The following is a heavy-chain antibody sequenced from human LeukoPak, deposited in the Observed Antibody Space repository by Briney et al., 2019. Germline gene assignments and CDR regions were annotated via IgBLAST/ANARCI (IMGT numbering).Heavy chain of an antibody. CDR1: GFTFSAYG. V-gene: IGHV3-21*01. CDR3: ARPGIVGGTTVLSDF. Sequence: PGGSLRLSCAASGFTFSAYGMNWVRQAPGRGLEWVSSISRSGNDIYYADSVKGRFTISRDNAKNSLYLQMNSLRAEDTAVYYCARPGIVGGTTVLSDFWGQGTMVTVSS. D-gene: IGHD1-26*01. CDR2: ISRSGNDI. J-gene: IGHJ3*01.